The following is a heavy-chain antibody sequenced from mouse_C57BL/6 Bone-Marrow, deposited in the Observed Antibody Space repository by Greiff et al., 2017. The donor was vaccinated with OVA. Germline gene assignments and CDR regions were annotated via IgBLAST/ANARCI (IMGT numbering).Heavy chain of an antibody. D-gene: IGHD1-1*01. CDR3: ARKLRIFPWYFDV. CDR2: INPYNGGT. V-gene: IGHV1-19*01. CDR1: GYTFTDYY. J-gene: IGHJ1*03. Sequence: EVQLQQSGPVLVKPGASVKMSCKASGYTFTDYYMNWVKQSPGKSLEWIGVINPYNGGTSYNQKFKGKATLTVDKSSSTAYMELNSLTSEDSAVYYCARKLRIFPWYFDVWGTGTTVTVSS.